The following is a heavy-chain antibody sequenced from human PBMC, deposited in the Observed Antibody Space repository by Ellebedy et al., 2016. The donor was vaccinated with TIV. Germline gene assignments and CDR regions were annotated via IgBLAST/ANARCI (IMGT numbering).Heavy chain of an antibody. D-gene: IGHD3-10*01. J-gene: IGHJ4*02. Sequence: PGGSLRLSCAASGFTFSSYWMHRVRQAPGKGLVWVSRINSDGSSTDYADSVKGRFTISRDNAKNTLYLQMNSLIAEDTAVYYCARVIGSGSYSLGYWGQGTLVTVSS. V-gene: IGHV3-74*01. CDR2: INSDGSST. CDR1: GFTFSSYW. CDR3: ARVIGSGSYSLGY.